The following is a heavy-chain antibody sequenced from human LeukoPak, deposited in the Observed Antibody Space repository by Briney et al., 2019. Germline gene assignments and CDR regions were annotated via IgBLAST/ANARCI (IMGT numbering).Heavy chain of an antibody. J-gene: IGHJ4*02. V-gene: IGHV1-2*06. D-gene: IGHD6-13*01. CDR2: INPNSGGT. CDR1: GYTFTGYY. CDR3: ARDRGYSISWYHIDY. Sequence: ASVKVSCKASGYTFTGYYMHWVLQAPGQGLEWMGRINPNSGGTNYAQKFQGRVTMTRDTSISTAYMELSRLRSNDTAVYYCARDRGYSISWYHIDYWGQGTLVTVSS.